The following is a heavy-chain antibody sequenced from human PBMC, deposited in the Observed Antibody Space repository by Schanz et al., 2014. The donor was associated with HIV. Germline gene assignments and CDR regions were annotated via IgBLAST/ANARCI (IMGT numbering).Heavy chain of an antibody. CDR3: ARNEFRLLPFDF. D-gene: IGHD2-21*02. CDR1: GYTFTNYY. V-gene: IGHV1-2*02. Sequence: QVHLVQSGAEVRRPGASVKVSCMASGYTFTNYYIHWVRQAPGQGPEWMGWIDCSNGDNYYKKNFRGRVTMTSDTPITTVFMELSGLRSDDTAVYFCARNEFRLLPFDFWGQGTLVTVSS. J-gene: IGHJ4*02. CDR2: IDCSNGDN.